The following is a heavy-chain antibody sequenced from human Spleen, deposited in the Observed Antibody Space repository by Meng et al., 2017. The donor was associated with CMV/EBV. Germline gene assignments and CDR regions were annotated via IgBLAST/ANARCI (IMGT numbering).Heavy chain of an antibody. D-gene: IGHD1-26*01. V-gene: IGHV1-69*05. J-gene: IGHJ4*02. CDR1: GGPFISYA. CDR3: ARGLESGTYYTPFDY. Sequence: SGGPFISYAIYGVRQAAGQGLEWMGGIMPIRGTAIYAQKFQGRVTITTDDSTSTVYMELSSLRSEDTAVYFCARGLESGTYYTPFDYWGRGTLVTVSS. CDR2: IMPIRGTA.